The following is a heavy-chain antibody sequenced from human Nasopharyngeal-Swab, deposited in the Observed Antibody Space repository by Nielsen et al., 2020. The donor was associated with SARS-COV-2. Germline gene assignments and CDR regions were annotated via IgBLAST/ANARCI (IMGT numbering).Heavy chain of an antibody. Sequence: GGSLRLSCVVSGFTFSSYAMSWVRQAPGKGLEWVSAISGSGSTTYSADSVKGRFTISRDNSKNTLYLQMNNLRAEDTAVYYCAKETTFGGLIVASDGMDVWGQGTTVTVSS. J-gene: IGHJ6*02. CDR2: ISGSGSTT. CDR3: AKETTFGGLIVASDGMDV. CDR1: GFTFSSYA. V-gene: IGHV3-23*01. D-gene: IGHD3-16*02.